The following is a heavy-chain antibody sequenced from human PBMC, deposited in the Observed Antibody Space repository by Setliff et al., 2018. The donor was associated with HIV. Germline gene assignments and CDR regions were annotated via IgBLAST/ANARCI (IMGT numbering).Heavy chain of an antibody. CDR2: IIPIFGTA. D-gene: IGHD4-17*01. Sequence: SVKVSCKASGYTFINYGISWVRQAPGQGLEWMGRIIPIFGTANYAQKFQGRVTITADESTSTAYMELSSLRSEDTAVYYCASDYGDYSFDYWGQGTLVTVSS. CDR3: ASDYGDYSFDY. V-gene: IGHV1-69*13. CDR1: GYTFINYG. J-gene: IGHJ4*02.